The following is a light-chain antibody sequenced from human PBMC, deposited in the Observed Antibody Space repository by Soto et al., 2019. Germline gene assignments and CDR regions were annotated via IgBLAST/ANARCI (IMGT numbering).Light chain of an antibody. Sequence: EIVLTQSPATLSLSPWERATLSCRASQSVSSYLAWYQQKPGQAPRLLIYDASNRATGIPARFSGSGSGTDFTLTISSLEPEDFAVYYCQQRSNWPPTWTFGQGTKVDI. J-gene: IGKJ1*01. V-gene: IGKV3-11*01. CDR2: DAS. CDR1: QSVSSY. CDR3: QQRSNWPPTWT.